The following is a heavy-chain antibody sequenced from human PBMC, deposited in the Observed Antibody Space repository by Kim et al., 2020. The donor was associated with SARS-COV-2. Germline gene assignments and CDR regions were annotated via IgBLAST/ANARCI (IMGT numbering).Heavy chain of an antibody. CDR1: GFTFSSYG. Sequence: GGSLRLSCAASGFTFSSYGMHWVRQAPGKGLEWVAVISYDGSNKYYADSVKGRFTISRDNSKNTLYLQMNSLRAEDTAVYYCAKDFRLWPGTRKVYGAFDYWGQGTLVTVSS. CDR3: AKDFRLWPGTRKVYGAFDY. CDR2: ISYDGSNK. J-gene: IGHJ4*02. D-gene: IGHD3-10*01. V-gene: IGHV3-30*18.